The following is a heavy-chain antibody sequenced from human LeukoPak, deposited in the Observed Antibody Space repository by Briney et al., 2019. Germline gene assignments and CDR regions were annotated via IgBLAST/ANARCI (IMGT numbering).Heavy chain of an antibody. CDR1: GGSISSGDYY. CDR2: IYYRGST. J-gene: IGHJ5*02. Sequence: SQTLSLTCTVSGGSISSGDYYWTWIRQHPGKGLEWIGYIYYRGSTYYNPSLQSRVTISVDTSKNQFSLKLSSVTAADTAVYHCAREAGSPFHSFDPWGQGTLVTVSS. D-gene: IGHD3-10*01. V-gene: IGHV4-31*03. CDR3: AREAGSPFHSFDP.